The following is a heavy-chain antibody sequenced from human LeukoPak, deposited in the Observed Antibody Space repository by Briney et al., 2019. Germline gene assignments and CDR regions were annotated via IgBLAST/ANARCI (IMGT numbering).Heavy chain of an antibody. CDR3: ARQSGTYWGLDY. CDR1: GYTFSDYY. J-gene: IGHJ4*02. Sequence: ASVKVSCKASGYTFSDYYIHWVRQAPGHGLEWLGWMNVKTGATSSAQRFPGRFTMTRDTSIGTASMEFSSLTSDDTAIYYCARQSGTYWGLDYWGQGTLVTISS. CDR2: MNVKTGAT. D-gene: IGHD1-26*01. V-gene: IGHV1-2*02.